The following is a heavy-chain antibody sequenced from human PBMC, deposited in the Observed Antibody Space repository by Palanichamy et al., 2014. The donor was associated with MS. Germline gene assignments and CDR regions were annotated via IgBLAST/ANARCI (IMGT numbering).Heavy chain of an antibody. CDR2: INPNSGGT. J-gene: IGHJ4*02. CDR3: ARAYYYDSSGYPFDS. V-gene: IGHV1-2*06. Sequence: QVQLVQSGAEVKKPGASVKVSCKASGYTFTGYYIHWMRQAPGQGLEWMGRINPNSGGTNYAQKFQGRVTMTRDTSISTAYMELSRLRSDDTAFYFCARAYYYDSSGYPFDSWGQGTLVTVSS. D-gene: IGHD3-22*01. CDR1: GYTFTGYY.